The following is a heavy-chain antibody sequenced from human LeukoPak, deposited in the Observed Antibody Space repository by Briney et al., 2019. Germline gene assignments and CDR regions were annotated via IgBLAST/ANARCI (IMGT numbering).Heavy chain of an antibody. J-gene: IGHJ5*02. CDR1: GYTFTGYY. D-gene: IGHD1-7*01. Sequence: ASVKVSCKASGYTFTGYYMHWVRQAPGQGLEWMGWINPNSGGTNYAQKFQGRVTMTRDTSISTAYMELSRLRSDDTAVYYCARDGGWNYRNWFDPWGQGTLVTVSS. CDR2: INPNSGGT. CDR3: ARDGGWNYRNWFDP. V-gene: IGHV1-2*02.